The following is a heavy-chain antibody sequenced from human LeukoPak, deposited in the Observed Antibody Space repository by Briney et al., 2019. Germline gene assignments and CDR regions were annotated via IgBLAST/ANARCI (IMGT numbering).Heavy chain of an antibody. Sequence: GGSLRLSCAASGFTFSSYTMSWVRQAPGKGLEWLSSISANGGNIYYADSVKGRFTISRENSKNTLYPQMNSLRAEDTAVYYCAKVRDDYGDYYFDYWGQGTLVTVSA. CDR2: ISANGGNI. D-gene: IGHD4-17*01. CDR3: AKVRDDYGDYYFDY. J-gene: IGHJ4*02. V-gene: IGHV3-23*01. CDR1: GFTFSSYT.